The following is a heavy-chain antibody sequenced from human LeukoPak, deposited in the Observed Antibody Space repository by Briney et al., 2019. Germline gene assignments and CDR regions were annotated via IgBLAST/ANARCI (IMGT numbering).Heavy chain of an antibody. CDR2: ISGSGGSA. CDR3: AKANSGDTSGWLDYFDY. Sequence: QPGGSLRLSCAASGFTFSNYAMSWVRQAPGKGLEWVSAISGSGGSAYYADSVKGRFTISRDNSKNTLYLQMNSLRAEDTAVYYCAKANSGDTSGWLDYFDYWGQGTLVTVSS. CDR1: GFTFSNYA. V-gene: IGHV3-23*01. J-gene: IGHJ4*02. D-gene: IGHD6-19*01.